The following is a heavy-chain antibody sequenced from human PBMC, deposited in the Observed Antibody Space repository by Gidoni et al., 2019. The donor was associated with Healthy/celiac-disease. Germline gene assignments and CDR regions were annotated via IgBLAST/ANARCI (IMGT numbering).Heavy chain of an antibody. CDR3: ARDSTRGSSFDY. D-gene: IGHD2-2*01. Sequence: QVQLVESGGGVVQPGRSLRLSCAASGFTFSSDGMHWVRQAPGKGLEWVAVIWYDGSNKYYADSVKGRFTISRDNSKNTLYLQMNSLRAEDTAVYYCARDSTRGSSFDYWGQGTLVTVSS. J-gene: IGHJ4*02. CDR2: IWYDGSNK. CDR1: GFTFSSDG. V-gene: IGHV3-33*01.